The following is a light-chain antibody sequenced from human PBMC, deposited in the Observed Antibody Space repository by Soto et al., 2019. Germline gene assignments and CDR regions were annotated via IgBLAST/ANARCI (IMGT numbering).Light chain of an antibody. Sequence: DIVMTQSPASLAVSLGERATINCKSSQNVLYSSNNKNYLAWYQQKPGQPTKLLIYWASLRESGVPDRFSGSWSGTDFTLTISSRQAEDVAVYYCQQYYSTPFTFGPGTRVAIK. CDR2: WAS. J-gene: IGKJ3*01. CDR3: QQYYSTPFT. CDR1: QNVLYSSNNKNY. V-gene: IGKV4-1*01.